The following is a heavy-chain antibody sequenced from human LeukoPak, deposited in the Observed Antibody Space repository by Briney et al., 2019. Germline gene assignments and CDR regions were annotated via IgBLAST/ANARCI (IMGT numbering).Heavy chain of an antibody. Sequence: GGSLRLSCAASGFSFSNYNMNWVRQAPGKGLEWISHISLSSGTIHYADSVKGRFTIFRDNARNSLYLQMNSLRAEDTAVYYCARVRPDFQIGGDYWGQGTLVTVSS. V-gene: IGHV3-48*01. CDR1: GFSFSNYN. D-gene: IGHD1-14*01. CDR2: ISLSSGTI. CDR3: ARVRPDFQIGGDY. J-gene: IGHJ4*02.